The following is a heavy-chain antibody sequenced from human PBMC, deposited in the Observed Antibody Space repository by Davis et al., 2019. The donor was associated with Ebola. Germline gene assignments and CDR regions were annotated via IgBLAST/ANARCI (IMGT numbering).Heavy chain of an antibody. D-gene: IGHD6-19*01. J-gene: IGHJ3*02. CDR3: ARWPSSGWGNDAFDI. Sequence: PGGSLRLSCAASGFTFSSYAMNWVRQAPGKGLEWVSSISSSSSYIYYADSVKGRFTISRDNAKNSLYLQMNSLRAEDTAVYYCARWPSSGWGNDAFDIWGQGTMVTVSS. CDR2: ISSSSSYI. V-gene: IGHV3-21*01. CDR1: GFTFSSYA.